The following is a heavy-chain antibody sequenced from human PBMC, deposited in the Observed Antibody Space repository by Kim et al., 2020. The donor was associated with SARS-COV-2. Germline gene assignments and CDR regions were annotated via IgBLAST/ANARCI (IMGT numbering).Heavy chain of an antibody. D-gene: IGHD6-13*01. CDR3: ARLEDSSSWRHRLRTHDY. J-gene: IGHJ4*02. Sequence: SETLSLTCTVSGGSISSSSYYWGWIRQPPGKGLEWIGSIYYSGSTYYNPSLKSRVTISVDTSKNQFSLKLSSVTAADTAVYYCARLEDSSSWRHRLRTHDYWGQGTLVTVSS. CDR1: GGSISSSSYY. CDR2: IYYSGST. V-gene: IGHV4-39*01.